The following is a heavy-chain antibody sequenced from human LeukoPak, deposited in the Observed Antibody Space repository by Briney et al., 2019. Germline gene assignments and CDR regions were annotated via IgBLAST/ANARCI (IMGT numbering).Heavy chain of an antibody. V-gene: IGHV4-34*01. D-gene: IGHD6-6*01. J-gene: IGHJ6*02. Sequence: SETLSLTCAVYGGSFSGYYWSWIRQPPGKGLEGIGEINHSGSTNYNPSLKSRVTISVDTSKNQFSLKLSSVTAADTAVYYCARIGQLASYYYYGMDVWGQGTTVTVSS. CDR3: ARIGQLASYYYYGMDV. CDR1: GGSFSGYY. CDR2: INHSGST.